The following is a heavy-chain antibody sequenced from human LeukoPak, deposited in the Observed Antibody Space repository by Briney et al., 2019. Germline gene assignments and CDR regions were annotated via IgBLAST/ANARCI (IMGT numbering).Heavy chain of an antibody. CDR3: ALQPFVWFGKFRPLDY. D-gene: IGHD3-10*01. CDR1: GGTLSSYA. CDR2: FIPILGIA. J-gene: IGHJ4*02. Sequence: SVKVSCKASGGTLSSYAISWVRQAPGQGLEWMGRFIPILGIANYAQKFQGRVTITADKSTSTAYMELSSLRSEDTAVYYCALQPFVWFGKFRPLDYWGQGTLVTVSS. V-gene: IGHV1-69*04.